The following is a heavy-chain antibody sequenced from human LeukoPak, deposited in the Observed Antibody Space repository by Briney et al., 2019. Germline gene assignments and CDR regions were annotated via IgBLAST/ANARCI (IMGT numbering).Heavy chain of an antibody. J-gene: IGHJ3*02. CDR1: GFTFSRYA. V-gene: IGHV3-30*07. D-gene: IGHD2-15*01. CDR2: FSYDGSTT. Sequence: PGRSLRLSCAASGFTFSRYAIHWVRQAPGKGLEWVALFSYDGSTTHYAASVKGRFTVSRDDSKNTLYLQMNSLRAEDTAVYYCAKDDGGELSDAFDIWGQGTMVTVSS. CDR3: AKDDGGELSDAFDI.